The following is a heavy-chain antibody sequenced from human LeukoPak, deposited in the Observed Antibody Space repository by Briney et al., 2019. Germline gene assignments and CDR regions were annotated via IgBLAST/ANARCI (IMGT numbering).Heavy chain of an antibody. V-gene: IGHV1-18*01. CDR2: VSANNGDT. CDR3: ARDRRDWFDS. CDR1: GYTFVSFG. J-gene: IGHJ5*01. Sequence: ASVKVSCKASGYTFVSFGITWVRQAPGQGLEWMGWVSANNGDTIHTEKFQDRVTMTTDTSTNTAYLEVRSLRSDDTAVYYCARDRRDWFDSWGQGTLVTVSS.